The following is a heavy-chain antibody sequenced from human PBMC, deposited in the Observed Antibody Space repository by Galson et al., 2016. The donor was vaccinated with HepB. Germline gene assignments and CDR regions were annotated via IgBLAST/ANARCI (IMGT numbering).Heavy chain of an antibody. Sequence: SLRLSCAASGFSFSNFAMSWVRQAPGKGLELVSAISVNAGRDFYAVSVRGRFTIYRDSSNNMLYLQMNSLRAADTAVYYCARVPAKPHSYWYFDLWGRGTLVTVSS. J-gene: IGHJ2*01. V-gene: IGHV3-23*01. CDR1: GFSFSNFA. CDR3: ARVPAKPHSYWYFDL. CDR2: ISVNAGRD.